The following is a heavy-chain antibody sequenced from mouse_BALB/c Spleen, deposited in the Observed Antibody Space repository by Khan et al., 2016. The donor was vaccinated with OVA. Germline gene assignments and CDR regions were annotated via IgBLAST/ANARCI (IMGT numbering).Heavy chain of an antibody. CDR2: IDPFNGGT. J-gene: IGHJ3*01. CDR3: ARNGITTWFAY. Sequence: VRLQQSGPELMKPGASVKISCKASGYSFTSYYIHWMKQSHGKSLEWIGYIDPFNGGTNYNQNFKGKATLTVDKSSNPAYIHLSSLTSEDSAVYYCARNGITTWFAYWVQGTLVTVSA. CDR1: GYSFTSYY. D-gene: IGHD2-4*01. V-gene: IGHV1S135*01.